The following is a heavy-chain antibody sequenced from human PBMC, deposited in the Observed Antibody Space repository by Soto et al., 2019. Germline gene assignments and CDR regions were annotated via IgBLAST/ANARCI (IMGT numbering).Heavy chain of an antibody. J-gene: IGHJ4*02. V-gene: IGHV3-33*01. CDR2: IWYDGSNK. Sequence: GGSLRLSCAASGFTFSSYGMHWVRQAPGKGLEWVAVIWYDGSNKYYADSVKGRFTISRDNSKNTLYLQMNSLRAEDTVVYYCARDYYDSSGYYDYWGQGTLVTVSS. CDR3: ARDYYDSSGYYDY. CDR1: GFTFSSYG. D-gene: IGHD3-22*01.